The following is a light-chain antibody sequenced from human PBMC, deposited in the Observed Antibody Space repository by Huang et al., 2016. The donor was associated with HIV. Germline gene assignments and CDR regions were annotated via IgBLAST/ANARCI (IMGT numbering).Light chain of an antibody. CDR3: QQYNDWPLT. CDR2: GVS. J-gene: IGKJ1*01. CDR1: QSLSSQ. V-gene: IGKV3-15*01. Sequence: TRAGCPGERVTLACRASQSLSSQLAWYQQKRGQAPRLLIYGVSTRATDIPARFSGSGSGTDFTLTINSLQSEDFATYYCQQYNDWPLTFGQGTEVEIK.